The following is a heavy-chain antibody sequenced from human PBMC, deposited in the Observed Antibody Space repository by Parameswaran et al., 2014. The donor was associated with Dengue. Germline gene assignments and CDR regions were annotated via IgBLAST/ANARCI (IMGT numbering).Heavy chain of an antibody. Sequence: VRQMPGKGLEWMGWINTNTGNPTYAQGFTGRFVFSLDTSVSTAYLQISSLKAEDTAVYYCARGYQLSVGAGKNWFDPWGQGTPVTVSS. CDR2: INTNTGNP. J-gene: IGHJ5*02. D-gene: IGHD2-2*01. CDR3: ARGYQLSVGAGKNWFDP. V-gene: IGHV7-4-1*02.